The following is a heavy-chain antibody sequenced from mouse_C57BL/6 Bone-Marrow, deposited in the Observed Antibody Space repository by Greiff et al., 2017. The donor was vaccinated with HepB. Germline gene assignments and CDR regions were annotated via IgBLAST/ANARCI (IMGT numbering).Heavy chain of an antibody. CDR1: GFTFSSYG. V-gene: IGHV5-6*01. D-gene: IGHD1-1*01. J-gene: IGHJ2*01. Sequence: VQLKESGGDLVKPGGSLKLSCAASGFTFSSYGMSWVRQNPDQRLEWVATISSGGSYTYYPDSVKGRFTISKDNAKNTLYLQMSSLKSEDTAMYYCARPLLPLYYFDYWGQGTTLTVSS. CDR3: ARPLLPLYYFDY. CDR2: ISSGGSYT.